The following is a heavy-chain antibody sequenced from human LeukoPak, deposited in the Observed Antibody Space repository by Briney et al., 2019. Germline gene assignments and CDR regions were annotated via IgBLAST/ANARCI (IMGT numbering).Heavy chain of an antibody. D-gene: IGHD3-16*01. CDR1: GFTFSSYG. CDR2: IRYDGSNK. J-gene: IGHJ6*02. CDR3: AKDITIRGVIDYYYYGMDV. V-gene: IGHV3-30*02. Sequence: PGGSLRLSCAASGFTFSSYGMHWVRQAPGRGLEGVAFIRYDGSNKYYADSVKGRFTISRDNSKNTLYLQTNSLRAEDTAVYYCAKDITIRGVIDYYYYGMDVWGQGTTVTVSS.